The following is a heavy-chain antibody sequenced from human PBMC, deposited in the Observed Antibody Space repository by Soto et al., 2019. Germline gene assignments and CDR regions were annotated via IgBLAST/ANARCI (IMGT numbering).Heavy chain of an antibody. J-gene: IGHJ3*02. D-gene: IGHD3-22*01. V-gene: IGHV4-4*02. CDR1: GGSISSSNW. CDR3: ASITTIEGAFDI. CDR2: VYHSGST. Sequence: PSETLSLTCALSGGSISSSNWRSWVRQHPGKGLEWIGEVYHSGSTNYNPSHKSRVTISVDKSKNQYSLKLSSVTAADTAVYYCASITTIEGAFDIWGQGTMVTVSS.